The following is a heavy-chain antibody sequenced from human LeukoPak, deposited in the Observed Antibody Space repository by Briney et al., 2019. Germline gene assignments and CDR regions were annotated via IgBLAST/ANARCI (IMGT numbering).Heavy chain of an antibody. CDR2: IYYSGST. Sequence: SGTLSLTCTVSGGSISSSSYYWGWIRQPPGKGLEWIGSIYYSGSTYYNPSLKSRVTISVDTSKNQFSLKLSSVTAADTAVYYCARDAVRGYSSGWCVGSWFDPWGQGTLVTVSS. V-gene: IGHV4-39*07. J-gene: IGHJ5*02. CDR1: GGSISSSSYY. CDR3: ARDAVRGYSSGWCVGSWFDP. D-gene: IGHD6-19*01.